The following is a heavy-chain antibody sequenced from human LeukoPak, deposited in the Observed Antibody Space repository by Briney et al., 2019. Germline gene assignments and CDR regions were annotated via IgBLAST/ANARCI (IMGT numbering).Heavy chain of an antibody. J-gene: IGHJ4*02. Sequence: GGSLRLSCAASGFTFSSYWMHWVRQAPGKGLEWVSAISGSGGSTFYADSVKGRFTISRDNSKNTLYLQMNSLRAEDTAIYYCAKDLGDSSGYYHRYFDYWGQGTLVTVSS. D-gene: IGHD3-22*01. CDR3: AKDLGDSSGYYHRYFDY. CDR1: GFTFSSYW. CDR2: ISGSGGST. V-gene: IGHV3-23*01.